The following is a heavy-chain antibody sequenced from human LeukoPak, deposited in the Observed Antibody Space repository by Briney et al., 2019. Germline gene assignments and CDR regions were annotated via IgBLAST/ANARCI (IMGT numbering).Heavy chain of an antibody. CDR2: IYYSGST. D-gene: IGHD6-13*01. Sequence: SEALSLTCTVSGGSISSYYWGWIRQPPGKGLEWIGSIYYSGSTYYNPSLKSRVTISVDTSKNQFSLKLSSVTAADTAVYYCASLEREAAGTTPRNWFDPWGQGTLVTVSS. CDR3: ASLEREAAGTTPRNWFDP. CDR1: GGSISSYY. J-gene: IGHJ5*02. V-gene: IGHV4-39*01.